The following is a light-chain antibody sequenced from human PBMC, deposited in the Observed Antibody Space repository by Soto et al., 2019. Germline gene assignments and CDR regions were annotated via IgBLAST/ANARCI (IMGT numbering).Light chain of an antibody. Sequence: QAVVTQEPSFSVSPVGTVTLTCGLRSGSVSTDYYPSWYQQTPGQAPRTLIYSTNTRSPGVPDRFSDSILGNKAALTITGAQADEECDYYCVLYMGSGISVFGGGTKLTVL. J-gene: IGLJ3*02. CDR3: VLYMGSGISV. CDR1: SGSVSTDYY. V-gene: IGLV8-61*01. CDR2: STN.